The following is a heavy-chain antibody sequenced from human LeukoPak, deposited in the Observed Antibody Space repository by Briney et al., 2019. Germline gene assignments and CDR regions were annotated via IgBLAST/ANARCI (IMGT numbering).Heavy chain of an antibody. J-gene: IGHJ3*02. CDR1: GFTFSSYG. CDR2: ISYDGSNK. D-gene: IGHD3-10*01. CDR3: AREVGMHYGAGSYALFNI. V-gene: IGHV3-30*03. Sequence: GGSLRLSCAASGFTFSSYGMHWVRQAPGKGLEWVAVISYDGSNKYYADSVKGRFTISRDNSKNTLYLQMNSLRPEDTAVYYCAREVGMHYGAGSYALFNIWAKGKMVTFSS.